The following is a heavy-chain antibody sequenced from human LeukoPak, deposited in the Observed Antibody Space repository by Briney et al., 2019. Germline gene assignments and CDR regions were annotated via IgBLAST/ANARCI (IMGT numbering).Heavy chain of an antibody. CDR3: AREKYYDSSGYWSPFDH. Sequence: SETLSLTCTVSGGSISSHYWSWIRQPPGKGLEWIGYIYYSGSTNYNPSLKSRVTISVDTSKNQFSLKLSSVTAADTAVYYCAREKYYDSSGYWSPFDHWGQGTPVTVSS. CDR1: GGSISSHY. D-gene: IGHD3-22*01. V-gene: IGHV4-59*11. CDR2: IYYSGST. J-gene: IGHJ4*02.